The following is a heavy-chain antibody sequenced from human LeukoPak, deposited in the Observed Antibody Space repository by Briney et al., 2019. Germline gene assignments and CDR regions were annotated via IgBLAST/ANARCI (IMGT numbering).Heavy chain of an antibody. CDR3: ARGNCGGDCYAHWYFDL. Sequence: ASVKVSCKASGYTFTSYAMNWVRQAPGQGLEWMGWINTNTGNPTYAQGFTGRFVFSLDTSVSTAYLQISSLKAEDTAVYYCARGNCGGDCYAHWYFDLWGRGTLVTVSS. D-gene: IGHD2-21*02. CDR2: INTNTGNP. J-gene: IGHJ2*01. V-gene: IGHV7-4-1*02. CDR1: GYTFTSYA.